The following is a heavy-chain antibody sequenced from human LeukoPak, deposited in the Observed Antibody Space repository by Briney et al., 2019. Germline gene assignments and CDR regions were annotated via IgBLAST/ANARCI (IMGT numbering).Heavy chain of an antibody. CDR1: GFTFSDYN. CDR3: ARDLYSSSWLAGGPNAFDI. Sequence: GGSLRLSCAASGFTFSDYNMRWIRQAPGKGLEWVSSISRSGSTKYYADSVKGRFTISRDNAKNSLYLQMNSLRAEDTAVYYCARDLYSSSWLAGGPNAFDIWGQGTMVTVSS. V-gene: IGHV3-11*04. J-gene: IGHJ3*02. D-gene: IGHD6-13*01. CDR2: ISRSGSTK.